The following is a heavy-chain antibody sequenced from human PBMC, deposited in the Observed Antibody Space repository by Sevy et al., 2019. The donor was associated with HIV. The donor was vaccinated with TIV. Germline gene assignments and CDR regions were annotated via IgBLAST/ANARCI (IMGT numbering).Heavy chain of an antibody. J-gene: IGHJ6*02. Sequence: GGSLRLSCAASGFTFSSYWMSWVRQAPGKGLEWVANIKQDGSEKYYVDSVKGRFTISRDNAMNSLYLQMNSLRAEDTAVYYCARAPLGGQQLPYYYYYGMDVWGQGTTVTVSS. V-gene: IGHV3-7*03. CDR2: IKQDGSEK. CDR1: GFTFSSYW. CDR3: ARAPLGGQQLPYYYYYGMDV. D-gene: IGHD6-13*01.